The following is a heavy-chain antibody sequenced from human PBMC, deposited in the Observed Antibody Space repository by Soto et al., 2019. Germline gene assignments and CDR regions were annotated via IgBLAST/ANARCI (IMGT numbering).Heavy chain of an antibody. Sequence: QVQLVQPGAEVKKPGSSVKVSCKASGGTFSNYAISWVRQAPGQGLEWMGGIIPLFGTGNYAKKFQGRVTITADESTSTAYMDLRSLRLEDTAVYYCAQTLGLAVSGPGRFDLWGRGTLVTVSS. CDR2: IIPLFGTG. CDR3: AQTLGLAVSGPGRFDL. CDR1: GGTFSNYA. V-gene: IGHV1-69*12. J-gene: IGHJ2*01. D-gene: IGHD6-19*01.